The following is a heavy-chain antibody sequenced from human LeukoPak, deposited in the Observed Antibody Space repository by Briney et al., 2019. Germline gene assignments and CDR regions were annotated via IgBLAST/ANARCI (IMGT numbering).Heavy chain of an antibody. CDR2: ISSSGSTI. CDR1: GFTFSSYE. V-gene: IGHV3-48*03. J-gene: IGHJ6*03. CDR3: AKDSVLAVAGNYYYYYYMDV. Sequence: PGGSLRLSCAASGFTFSSYEMNWVRQAPGKGLEWVSYISSSGSTIYYADSVKGRFTISRDNAKNSLYLQMNSLRAEDTAVYYCAKDSVLAVAGNYYYYYYMDVWGKGTTVTISS. D-gene: IGHD6-19*01.